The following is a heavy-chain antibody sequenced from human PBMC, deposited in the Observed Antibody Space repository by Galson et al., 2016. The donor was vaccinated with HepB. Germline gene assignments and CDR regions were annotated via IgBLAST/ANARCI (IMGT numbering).Heavy chain of an antibody. V-gene: IGHV2-70*01. J-gene: IGHJ3*01. D-gene: IGHD3-10*01. CDR2: TDWDDDK. CDR1: GFSLSTSGMC. CDR3: ARTYMVRGVIIGAFDV. Sequence: PALVKPTQTLTLTCNFSGFSLSTSGMCVSWIRQPPGKALEWLALTDWDDDKYYSPSLKTRLTISKDTSKNQVVLTMTNMDPVDTATYYCARTYMVRGVIIGAFDVWGQGTMVTVSS.